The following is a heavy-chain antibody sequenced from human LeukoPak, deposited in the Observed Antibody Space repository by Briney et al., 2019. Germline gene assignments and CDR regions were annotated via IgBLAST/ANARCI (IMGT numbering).Heavy chain of an antibody. CDR2: INPSGGST. Sequence: XPGQXXXWMGIINPSGGSTSYAQKFQGRVTMTRDTSTSTVYMELSSLRSEDTAVYYCARDRRVVVPAAEYGMDVWGRGTTVTVSS. V-gene: IGHV1-46*01. D-gene: IGHD2-2*01. J-gene: IGHJ6*04. CDR3: ARDRRVVVPAAEYGMDV.